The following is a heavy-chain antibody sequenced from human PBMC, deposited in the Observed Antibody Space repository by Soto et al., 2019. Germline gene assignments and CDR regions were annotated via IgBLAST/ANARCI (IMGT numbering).Heavy chain of an antibody. V-gene: IGHV3-20*04. CDR3: AKSPGRYYYDSSGYYHYDY. Sequence: GGSLRLSCAASGFTFDEYALTWVRQAPGKGLEWVAGINWNGGSKGYADSVKGRFTISRDNSKNTLYLQMNSLRAEDTAVYYCAKSPGRYYYDSSGYYHYDYWGQGTLVTVSS. CDR1: GFTFDEYA. J-gene: IGHJ4*02. D-gene: IGHD3-22*01. CDR2: INWNGGSK.